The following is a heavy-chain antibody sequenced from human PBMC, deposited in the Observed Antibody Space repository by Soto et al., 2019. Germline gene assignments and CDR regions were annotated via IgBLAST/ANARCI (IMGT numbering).Heavy chain of an antibody. CDR2: ISYDGNNK. CDR1: GFTFTS. Sequence: QVQLVESGGGVVQPGRSLTLSCAVSGFTFTSMHWVRQAPGKGLEWVAIISYDGNNKYYLDSVKGRFTISRDNSKNTLYLPMNSLRAEDTAVYYCTKDGVAGYGMDVWGPGTTVTVSS. CDR3: TKDGVAGYGMDV. D-gene: IGHD6-19*01. V-gene: IGHV3-30*18. J-gene: IGHJ6*02.